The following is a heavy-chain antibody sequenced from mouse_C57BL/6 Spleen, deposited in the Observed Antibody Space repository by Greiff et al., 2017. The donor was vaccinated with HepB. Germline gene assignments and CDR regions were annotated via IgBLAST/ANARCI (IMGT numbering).Heavy chain of an antibody. V-gene: IGHV1-82*01. CDR1: GYSFSSSW. D-gene: IGHD4-1*01. CDR3: PRHDWVSEDY. CDR2: IYPGDGDT. Sequence: VQLQQSGPELVKPGASVKISCKASGYSFSSSWMNWVKQRPGKGLEWIGRIYPGDGDTNYNGKFKGKATLTADKSSSTSYMQLSSLTSEDSAVYFCPRHDWVSEDYWGQGTPLTVSS. J-gene: IGHJ2*01.